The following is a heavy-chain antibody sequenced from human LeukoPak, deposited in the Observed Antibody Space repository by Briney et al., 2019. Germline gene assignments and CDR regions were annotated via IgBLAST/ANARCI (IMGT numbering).Heavy chain of an antibody. CDR3: ARELVYPYYDILTGDYIDYYCGMDV. CDR1: GGFFSAYY. CDR2: NSHSGST. J-gene: IGHJ6*04. D-gene: IGHD3-9*01. V-gene: IGHV4-34*01. Sequence: SETLSPTYALYGGFFSAYYWSWVRQPPGKGMEWIWENSHSGSTSSNPSLESLVTISVDTSTNQFSLNLTSVTAADTAVYYCARELVYPYYDILTGDYIDYYCGMDVWGKGTTVTVSS.